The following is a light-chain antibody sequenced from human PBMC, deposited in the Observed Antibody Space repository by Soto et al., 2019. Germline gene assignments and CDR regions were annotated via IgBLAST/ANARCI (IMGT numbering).Light chain of an antibody. CDR1: QSVSSY. J-gene: IGKJ4*01. CDR2: DVS. V-gene: IGKV3-11*01. CDR3: QQRSYWPPLT. Sequence: EIVLTQSPATLSLSPGERATLSCRASQSVSSYLAWYQQKPGQAPRLLIYDVSNRATGTPARFSGSGSGTDFTLTISSLEPDDSAVYYCQQRSYWPPLTFGGGTKVEIK.